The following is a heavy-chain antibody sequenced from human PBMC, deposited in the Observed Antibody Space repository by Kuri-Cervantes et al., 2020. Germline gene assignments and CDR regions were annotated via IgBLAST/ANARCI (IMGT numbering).Heavy chain of an antibody. CDR3: ARVRSILTGYYQYNWFDP. Sequence: ASVKGSCKASGYTFTGYYMHWVRQDPGRGLEWMGWINPNSGGTNYAQKFQGRVTMTRDTSISTAYMELSRLRSDDTAVYYCARVRSILTGYYQYNWFDPWGQGTLVTVSS. D-gene: IGHD3-9*01. CDR2: INPNSGGT. J-gene: IGHJ5*02. V-gene: IGHV1-2*02. CDR1: GYTFTGYY.